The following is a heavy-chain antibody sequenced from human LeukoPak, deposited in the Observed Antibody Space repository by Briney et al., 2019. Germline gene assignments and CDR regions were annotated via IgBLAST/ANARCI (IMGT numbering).Heavy chain of an antibody. D-gene: IGHD3-3*01. V-gene: IGHV1-69*13. CDR2: IIPIFGTA. CDR3: ARDLVTIFGVVINLYYYYGMDV. Sequence: SVKVSCKASGGTFSSYAISWVRQAPGQGLEWMGGIIPIFGTANYAQKFQGRVTITADESTSTAYMELSSLRSDDTAVYYCARDLVTIFGVVINLYYYYGMDVWGQGTTVTVSS. J-gene: IGHJ6*02. CDR1: GGTFSSYA.